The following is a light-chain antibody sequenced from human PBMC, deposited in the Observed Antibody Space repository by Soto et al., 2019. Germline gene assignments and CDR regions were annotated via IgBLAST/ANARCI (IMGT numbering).Light chain of an antibody. J-gene: IGLJ3*02. CDR1: SSDVGGYNY. Sequence: QSALTQPASVSGSPGQSITLSCSGTSSDVGGYNYVSWYQQHPGKAPKLMIYEVSNRPSGVSNRFSGSKSANTASLTISGLQAEDEAAYYCSSYTTSSILVFGGGTKVTVL. CDR2: EVS. V-gene: IGLV2-14*01. CDR3: SSYTTSSILV.